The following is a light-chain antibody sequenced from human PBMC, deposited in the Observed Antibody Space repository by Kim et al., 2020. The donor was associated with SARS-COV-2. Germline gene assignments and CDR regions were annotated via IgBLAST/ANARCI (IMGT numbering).Light chain of an antibody. J-gene: IGKJ1*01. Sequence: SAAVGDIVPIACRTSQSISNYLNWYQQQPGKAPKLLIYAASSLQSGVPSRFSGSGAGTDFTLTISSLQREDVATYHCQQSYNTPWTFGQGTKLEI. CDR2: AAS. CDR1: QSISNY. V-gene: IGKV1-39*01. CDR3: QQSYNTPWT.